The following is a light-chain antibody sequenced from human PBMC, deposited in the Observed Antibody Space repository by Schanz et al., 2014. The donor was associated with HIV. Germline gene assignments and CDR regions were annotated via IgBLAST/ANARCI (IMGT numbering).Light chain of an antibody. V-gene: IGLV2-14*03. CDR3: AAWDDSLNGWV. Sequence: QSALTQPASVSGSPGQSITISCTGTSSDIGTFNYVSWYQQHPGKAPKLIIYDVSNRPSGVSNRFSGSKSGNTASLTISGLQSDDEGDYYCAAWDDSLNGWVFGGGTKVTVL. J-gene: IGLJ3*02. CDR1: SSDIGTFNY. CDR2: DVS.